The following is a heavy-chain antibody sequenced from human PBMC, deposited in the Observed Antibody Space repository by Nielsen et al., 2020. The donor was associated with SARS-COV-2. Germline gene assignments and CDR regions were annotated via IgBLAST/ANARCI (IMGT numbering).Heavy chain of an antibody. Sequence: SETLSLTCAVSGDAVSGNDCWTWVRQSPGKGLEWIGEVSHSGSTNYNTSLGSRVTLSMDKSKSHFSLRLTSVSAADTADYFCARGDLVVVPSPLLGLGPIFYYFCLDVWGKGTTVIVSS. CDR3: ARGDLVVVPSPLLGLGPIFYYFCLDV. CDR1: GDAVSGNDC. V-gene: IGHV4-4*02. CDR2: VSHSGST. J-gene: IGHJ6*03. D-gene: IGHD2-2*02.